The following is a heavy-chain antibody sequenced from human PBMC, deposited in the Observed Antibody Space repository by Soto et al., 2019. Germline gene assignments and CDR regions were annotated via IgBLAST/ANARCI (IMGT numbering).Heavy chain of an antibody. CDR3: AGASSQVIHYYYHGMGV. CDR2: ISYDGSNK. V-gene: IGHV3-30-3*01. CDR1: GFTFSSYA. D-gene: IGHD3-16*02. J-gene: IGHJ6*02. Sequence: QTGGSLRLSCAASGFTFSSYAMHWVRQAPGKGLEWVAVISYDGSNKYYADSVKGRFTISRDNSKNTLYLQMNSLRAEDTAVYYCAGASSQVIHYYYHGMGVWGQGTTVTVS.